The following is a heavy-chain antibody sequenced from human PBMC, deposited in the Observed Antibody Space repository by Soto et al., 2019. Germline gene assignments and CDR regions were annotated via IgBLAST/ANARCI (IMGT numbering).Heavy chain of an antibody. CDR3: AKDRAGTTDY. V-gene: IGHV3-30*18. J-gene: IGHJ4*02. CDR2: ISYDGSNK. D-gene: IGHD1-1*01. Sequence: PGGSLRLSCAASGFTFSSYGMHWVRQAPGKGLEWVAVISYDGSNKYYADSVKGRFTISRDNSKNTLYLQMNSLRAEDTAVYYCAKDRAGTTDYWGQGTLVTVSS. CDR1: GFTFSSYG.